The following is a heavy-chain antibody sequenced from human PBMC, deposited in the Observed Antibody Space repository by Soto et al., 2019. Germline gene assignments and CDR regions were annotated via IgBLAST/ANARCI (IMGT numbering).Heavy chain of an antibody. D-gene: IGHD3-3*01. Sequence: TGGSLRLSCAASGFTFSSYAMHWVRQAPGKGLEYVSAISSNGGSTYYANSVKGRFTISRDNSKNTLYLQMGSLRAEDMAVYYCARDQYDFWSGYPSPFDPWGQGTLVTVSS. CDR2: ISSNGGST. CDR3: ARDQYDFWSGYPSPFDP. J-gene: IGHJ5*02. V-gene: IGHV3-64*01. CDR1: GFTFSSYA.